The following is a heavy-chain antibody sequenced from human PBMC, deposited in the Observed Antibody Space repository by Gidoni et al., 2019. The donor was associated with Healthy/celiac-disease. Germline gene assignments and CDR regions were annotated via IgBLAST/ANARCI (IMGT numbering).Heavy chain of an antibody. Sequence: QVQLQQWGAGLLKPSETLSLTCAVYGGSFSGYYWSWIRQPPGKGLEWIGEINHSGSTNYNPSLKSRVTISVDTSKNQFSLKLSSVTAADTAVYYCASNSDYYDSVGYWGQGTLVTVSS. V-gene: IGHV4-34*01. CDR2: INHSGST. J-gene: IGHJ4*02. D-gene: IGHD3-22*01. CDR3: ASNSDYYDSVGY. CDR1: GGSFSGYY.